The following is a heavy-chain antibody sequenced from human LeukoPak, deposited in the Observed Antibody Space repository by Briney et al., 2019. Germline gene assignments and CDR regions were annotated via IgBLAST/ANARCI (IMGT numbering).Heavy chain of an antibody. CDR1: GFTFSSYW. CDR3: ARADKVVTASSRNWFDP. Sequence: PGGSLRPSCAASGFTFSSYWMHWVRQAPGKGLVWVSRINSDGSSTSYADSVKGRFTISRDNAKNTLYLQMNSLRAEDTAVYYCARADKVVTASSRNWFDPWGQGTLVTVSS. D-gene: IGHD2-21*02. CDR2: INSDGSST. V-gene: IGHV3-74*01. J-gene: IGHJ5*02.